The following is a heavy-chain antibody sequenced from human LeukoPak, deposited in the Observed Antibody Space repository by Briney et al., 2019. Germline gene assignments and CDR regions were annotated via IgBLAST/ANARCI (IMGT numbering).Heavy chain of an antibody. CDR2: IYPGDSDT. Sequence: GESLKISCKGSGYSFTSYWIGWVGQLPGKGLEWMGIIYPGDSDTRNSPSFQGQVTISADKSISTAYLQWSSLKASDTAMYYCARRREYYYDGSGAYYYGMDVWGQGTTVTVSS. J-gene: IGHJ6*02. CDR1: GYSFTSYW. D-gene: IGHD3-22*01. CDR3: ARRREYYYDGSGAYYYGMDV. V-gene: IGHV5-51*01.